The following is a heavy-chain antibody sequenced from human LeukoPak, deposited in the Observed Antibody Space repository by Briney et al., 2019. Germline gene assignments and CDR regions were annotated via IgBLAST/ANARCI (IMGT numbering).Heavy chain of an antibody. J-gene: IGHJ6*02. CDR1: GGSISIYY. D-gene: IGHD1-26*01. CDR2: IYYSGST. CDR3: ARGGTVRNGMDV. Sequence: SETLSLTCTVCGGSISIYYWSWIRQPPGKGLEWIGYIYYSGSTNYNPSLKSRVTISVDTSRNQFSLKLSSVTAADTAVYYCARGGTVRNGMDVWGQGTTVTVSS. V-gene: IGHV4-59*01.